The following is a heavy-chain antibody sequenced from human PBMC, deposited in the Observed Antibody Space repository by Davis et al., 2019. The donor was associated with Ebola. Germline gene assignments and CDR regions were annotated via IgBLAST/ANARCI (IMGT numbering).Heavy chain of an antibody. V-gene: IGHV3-23*01. D-gene: IGHD1-26*01. CDR3: AKDTSNIWFDI. J-gene: IGHJ3*02. Sequence: SLNIPCAASGFTFSSYAMTRVRQAPGQGLEWVSTIRKSGRDTNYADSVKGRLNVSRDNSKNTVYLQMHSLRVEDTAIYCCAKDTSNIWFDIWGQGTMVTVS. CDR1: GFTFSSYA. CDR2: IRKSGRDT.